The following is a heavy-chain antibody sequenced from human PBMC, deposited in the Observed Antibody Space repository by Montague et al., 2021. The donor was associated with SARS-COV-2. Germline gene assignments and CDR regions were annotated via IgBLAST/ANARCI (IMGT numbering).Heavy chain of an antibody. CDR1: GFTFSSYS. V-gene: IGHV3-21*01. D-gene: IGHD3-3*01. CDR2: ISSSSSYI. Sequence: SLRLSCAAPGFTFSSYSMNWVRQAPGKGLEWVSSISSSSSYIYYADSVKGRFTISRDNAKNSLYLQMNSLRAEDTAVYYCARDSGRYYDFWSGYYNSHYYYMDVWGKGTTVTVSS. CDR3: ARDSGRYYDFWSGYYNSHYYYMDV. J-gene: IGHJ6*03.